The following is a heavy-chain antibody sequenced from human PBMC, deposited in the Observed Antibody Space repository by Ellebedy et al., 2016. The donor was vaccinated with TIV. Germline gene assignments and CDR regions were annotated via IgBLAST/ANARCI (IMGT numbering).Heavy chain of an antibody. V-gene: IGHV4-61*05. J-gene: IGHJ4*02. CDR2: IYYSGST. CDR3: ARRSGGAVDY. Sequence: MPSETLSLTCTVSGGSISSSSYYWSWIRQPPGKGLEWIGYIYYSGSTNYNPSLKSRVTISVDTSKNQFSLKLSSVTAADTAVYYCARRSGGAVDYWGQGTLVTVSS. D-gene: IGHD1-26*01. CDR1: GGSISSSSYY.